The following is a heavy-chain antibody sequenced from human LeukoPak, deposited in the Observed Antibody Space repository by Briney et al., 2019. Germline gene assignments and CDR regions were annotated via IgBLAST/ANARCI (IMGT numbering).Heavy chain of an antibody. CDR1: GGTFSSYA. V-gene: IGHV1-69*06. CDR2: IIPIFGTA. Sequence: SVKVACKASGGTFSSYAISWVRQAPGQGLEWMGGIIPIFGTANYAQKFQGRVTITADKSTSTAYMELSSLRSEDTAVYYCARSSYCSSTSCYAGRDWFDPWGQGTLVTVSS. J-gene: IGHJ5*02. CDR3: ARSSYCSSTSCYAGRDWFDP. D-gene: IGHD2-2*01.